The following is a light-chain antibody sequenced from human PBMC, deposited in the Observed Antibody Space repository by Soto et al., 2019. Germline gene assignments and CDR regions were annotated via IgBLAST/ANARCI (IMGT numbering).Light chain of an antibody. J-gene: IGKJ1*01. CDR1: QSVPNN. CDR3: QQRHNSWT. Sequence: EIVLTQSPGTLSLSPGERATLSCRASQSVPNNNLAWYQQKPGQAPRLLIYDASNRATGIPARFSGSGSGTDFTLTISSLEPEDFALYYCQQRHNSWTFGQGTKVDIK. CDR2: DAS. V-gene: IGKV3-11*01.